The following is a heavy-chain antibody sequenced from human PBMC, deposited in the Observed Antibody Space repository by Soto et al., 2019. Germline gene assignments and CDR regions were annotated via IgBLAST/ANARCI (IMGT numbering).Heavy chain of an antibody. V-gene: IGHV3-7*01. CDR2: IKPDESEK. J-gene: IGHJ5*02. Sequence: EVQLVESGGGLVQPGGSLRLSCTASGFTFSDSWMTWVRQAPGKGLEWVARIKPDESEKKYVDSVKGRFSISRDNAKTSMYLQTDSLRGEDTAVYYCVRGGSNYASWGQGTLVTVSS. D-gene: IGHD4-4*01. CDR1: GFTFSDSW. CDR3: VRGGSNYAS.